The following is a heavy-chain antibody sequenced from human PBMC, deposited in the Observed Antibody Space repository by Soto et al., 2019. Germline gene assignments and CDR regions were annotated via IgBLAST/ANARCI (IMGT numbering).Heavy chain of an antibody. D-gene: IGHD6-19*01. Sequence: ASVKVSCKASGFTFTSSAVQWVRQARGQRLEWIGWIVVGSGNTNYAQKFQERVTITRDMSTSTAYMELSSLRSEDTAVYYYARDRRGSGWFDYWGQGTLVTDSS. V-gene: IGHV1-58*01. J-gene: IGHJ4*02. CDR1: GFTFTSSA. CDR2: IVVGSGNT. CDR3: ARDRRGSGWFDY.